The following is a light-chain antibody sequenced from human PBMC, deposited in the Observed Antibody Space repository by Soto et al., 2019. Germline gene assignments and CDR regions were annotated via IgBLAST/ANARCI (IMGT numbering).Light chain of an antibody. CDR2: AAS. Sequence: DIQMTQAPSSPSASVGDRVTITCRASQHIDTSLNWYQQKPRNAPRLLIYAASSLQSGVPLRFSGSGSGTDFTLTISSLQPEDFATYYCQQSYSSPFTFGPGTTVDIK. CDR1: QHIDTS. V-gene: IGKV1-39*01. J-gene: IGKJ3*01. CDR3: QQSYSSPFT.